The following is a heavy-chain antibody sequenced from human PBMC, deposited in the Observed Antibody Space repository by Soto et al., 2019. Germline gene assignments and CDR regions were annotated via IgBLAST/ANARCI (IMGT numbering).Heavy chain of an antibody. CDR1: GGYFCGYY. J-gene: IGHJ4*02. CDR3: ASLITDCTNGVCYRGFDY. CDR2: INHSGST. V-gene: IGHV4-34*01. Sequence: SETLSLTCAVYGGYFCGYYWSWIRQPPGKGLEWIGEINHSGSTNYSPSFQGQVTISADKSISTAYLQWSSLKASDTAMYYCASLITDCTNGVCYRGFDYWGQGTLVTVSS. D-gene: IGHD2-8*01.